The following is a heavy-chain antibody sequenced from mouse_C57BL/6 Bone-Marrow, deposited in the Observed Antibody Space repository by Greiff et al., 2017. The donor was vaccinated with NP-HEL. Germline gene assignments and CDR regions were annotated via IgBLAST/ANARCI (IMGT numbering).Heavy chain of an antibody. V-gene: IGHV1-55*01. CDR1: GYTFTSYW. J-gene: IGHJ1*03. Sequence: QVQLQQPGAELVKPGASVKMSCKASGYTFTSYWITWVKQRPGQGLEWIGDIYPGSGSTNYNEKFKSKATLTVDTSSSTAYMQLSSLTSEDSAVYYCASLFITTVVATVYCYFDVWGTGTTVTVSS. D-gene: IGHD1-1*01. CDR3: ASLFITTVVATVYCYFDV. CDR2: IYPGSGST.